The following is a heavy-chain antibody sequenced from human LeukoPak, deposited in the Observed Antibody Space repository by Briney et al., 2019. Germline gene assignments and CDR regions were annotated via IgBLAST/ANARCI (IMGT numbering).Heavy chain of an antibody. CDR2: ISSDSSYI. CDR1: GFTFSDYT. Sequence: PGGSLRLSCAASGFTFSDYTMTWVRQAPGRGLEWVASISSDSSYIDYADSVKGRFTISRDNAKNSLFLKTDTLRGDDTGIYYCARDPNVLGITPYYFDFWGQGTLVTVSS. CDR3: ARDPNVLGITPYYFDF. D-gene: IGHD3-10*02. V-gene: IGHV3-21*01. J-gene: IGHJ4*02.